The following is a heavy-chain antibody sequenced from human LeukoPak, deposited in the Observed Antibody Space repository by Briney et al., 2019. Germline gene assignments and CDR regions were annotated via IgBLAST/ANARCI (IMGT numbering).Heavy chain of an antibody. D-gene: IGHD5-12*01. CDR3: ARGDTVATGLYEY. CDR1: GGSISSYY. CDR2: IYTTGST. Sequence: SETLSLTCTVSGGSISSYYWSWIRQPAGKGLEWIGRIYTTGSTNYNPSLKSRVTISIDKSKNQFSLKLSSVTAADTAVYYCARGDTVATGLYEYWGQGTLVTVSS. J-gene: IGHJ4*02. V-gene: IGHV4-4*07.